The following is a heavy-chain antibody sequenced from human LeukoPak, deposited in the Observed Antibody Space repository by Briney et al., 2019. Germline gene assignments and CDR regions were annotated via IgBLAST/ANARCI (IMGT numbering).Heavy chain of an antibody. V-gene: IGHV4-34*01. CDR3: ASWVVRGLRYYGMDV. D-gene: IGHD3-10*01. CDR1: Y. Sequence: YWIGWIRQPPGKGLEWIGEINHSGSTNYNPSLKSRVTISVDTSKNQFSLKLSSVTAADTAVYYCASWVVRGLRYYGMDVWGQGTTVTVSS. J-gene: IGHJ6*02. CDR2: INHSGST.